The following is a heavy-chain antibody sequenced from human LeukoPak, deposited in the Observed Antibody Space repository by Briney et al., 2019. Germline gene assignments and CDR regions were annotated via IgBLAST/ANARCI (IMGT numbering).Heavy chain of an antibody. CDR3: AREAYYYDSSGYYSGFDP. CDR1: GFTFGSYW. D-gene: IGHD3-22*01. CDR2: IKQDGSEK. J-gene: IGHJ5*02. Sequence: GGSLRLSCAASGFTFGSYWMSWVRQAPGKGLEWVANIKQDGSEKYYVDSVKGRFTISRDNAKNSLYLQMNSLRAEDTAVYYCAREAYYYDSSGYYSGFDPWGQGTLVTVSS. V-gene: IGHV3-7*01.